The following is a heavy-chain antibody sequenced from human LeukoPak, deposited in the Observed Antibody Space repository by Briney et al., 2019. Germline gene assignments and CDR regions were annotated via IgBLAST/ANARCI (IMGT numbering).Heavy chain of an antibody. CDR3: AKEATASYRISAFDV. D-gene: IGHD1-14*01. Sequence: PGGSLRLSCVGSGLTFGNYAMSWVRQGPGKGLEWVSSLSGSGTIMNNAASVKGRFTISRDNSKSTLYLQLNNLGAEDTALYYCAKEATASYRISAFDVWGHGTMVIVSS. J-gene: IGHJ3*01. CDR1: GLTFGNYA. CDR2: LSGSGTIM. V-gene: IGHV3-23*01.